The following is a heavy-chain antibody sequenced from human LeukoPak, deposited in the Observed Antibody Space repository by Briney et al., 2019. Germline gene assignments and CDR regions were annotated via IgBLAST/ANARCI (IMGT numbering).Heavy chain of an antibody. CDR2: ISWNSGSI. Sequence: PGGSLRLSCAASGFTFDDYAMHWVRQAPGKGLEWVSGISWNSGSIGYADSVKGRFTISRDNAKNSLYLQMNSLRAEDTALYYCAKGTAAAGTSPTAYWYFDLWGRGTLVTVSS. CDR3: AKGTAAAGTSPTAYWYFDL. J-gene: IGHJ2*01. CDR1: GFTFDDYA. D-gene: IGHD6-13*01. V-gene: IGHV3-9*01.